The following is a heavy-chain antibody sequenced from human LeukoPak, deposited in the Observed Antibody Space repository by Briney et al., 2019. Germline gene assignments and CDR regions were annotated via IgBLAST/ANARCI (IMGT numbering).Heavy chain of an antibody. Sequence: SETLSLTCTVSGGSISSYYWGWIRQPPGKGLEWIGSIYYSGSTYYNPSLKSRVTISVDTSKNQFSLKLSSVTAADTAVYYCARVPNVYYYYYYMDVWGKGTTVTVSS. V-gene: IGHV4-39*07. D-gene: IGHD1-1*01. J-gene: IGHJ6*03. CDR3: ARVPNVYYYYYYMDV. CDR2: IYYSGST. CDR1: GGSISSYY.